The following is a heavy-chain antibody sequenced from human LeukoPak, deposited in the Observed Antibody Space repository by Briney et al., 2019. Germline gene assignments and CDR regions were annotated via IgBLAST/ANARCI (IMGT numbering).Heavy chain of an antibody. Sequence: GESLKISCKGSGYSFTSYWIGWVRQMPGKGLEWMGIIYPGDSDTRYSPSFQGQVTISADKSISTAYLQWSSLEASDTAMYYCARRADSSGSLFDPWGQGTLVTVSS. D-gene: IGHD3-22*01. CDR1: GYSFTSYW. J-gene: IGHJ5*02. CDR2: IYPGDSDT. V-gene: IGHV5-51*01. CDR3: ARRADSSGSLFDP.